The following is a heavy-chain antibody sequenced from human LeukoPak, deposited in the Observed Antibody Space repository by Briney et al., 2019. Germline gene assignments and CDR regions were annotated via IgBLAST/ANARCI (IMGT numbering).Heavy chain of an antibody. D-gene: IGHD2-15*01. CDR3: ARELKGEDKRFDF. Sequence: PSETLSLTCTVSGDSISSYYWSWIRQPPGKGLEWIGYIYYNGNTNNNPSLKSPVTISIDTSKNQISLKLSSVTAADTAVYYCARELKGEDKRFDFWGQGTLVTVSS. J-gene: IGHJ4*02. CDR1: GDSISSYY. V-gene: IGHV4-59*13. CDR2: IYYNGNT.